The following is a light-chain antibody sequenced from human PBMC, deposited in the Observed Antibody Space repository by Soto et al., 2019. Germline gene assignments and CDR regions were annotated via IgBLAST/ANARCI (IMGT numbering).Light chain of an antibody. CDR2: EVS. CDR1: QSLLHRDGNTY. CDR3: MQRIHLRT. J-gene: IGKJ1*01. V-gene: IGKV2D-29*01. Sequence: EIVMSQTPLWLSVTPGQPASISCKSSQSLLHRDGNTYLYWHLQKPGQPPQLLSYEVSKRFSGVPDRFSGSGAGTDFTLKISRVEAEDVGVYYCMQRIHLRTFGQVKKVEF.